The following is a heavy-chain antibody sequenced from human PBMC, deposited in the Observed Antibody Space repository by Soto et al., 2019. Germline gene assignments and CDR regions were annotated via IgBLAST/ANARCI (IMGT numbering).Heavy chain of an antibody. D-gene: IGHD1-1*01. Sequence: GGSLRLSCAVSGFTFSSYWMHWVRQAPGKGLVWVSRINTDGSSTSYADSVKGRFTISRDNAKNTLYLQMISLRAEDTAVYYCTRDPPGTGIDYWRQGTLVTVSS. J-gene: IGHJ4*02. CDR1: GFTFSSYW. V-gene: IGHV3-74*01. CDR2: INTDGSST. CDR3: TRDPPGTGIDY.